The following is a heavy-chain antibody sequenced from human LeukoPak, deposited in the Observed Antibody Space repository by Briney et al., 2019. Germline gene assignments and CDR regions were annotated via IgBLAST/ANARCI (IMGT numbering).Heavy chain of an antibody. Sequence: SETLSLTRTVSGGSISSYYWSWIRQPPGKGLEWIGYIYYSGSTNYNPSLKSRVTISVDPSKNQFSLKLSSVTAADSAVYYCARVGDDSSGYYYVWNAFDIWGQGTMVTVSP. V-gene: IGHV4-59*01. CDR2: IYYSGST. J-gene: IGHJ3*02. CDR3: ARVGDDSSGYYYVWNAFDI. D-gene: IGHD3-22*01. CDR1: GGSISSYY.